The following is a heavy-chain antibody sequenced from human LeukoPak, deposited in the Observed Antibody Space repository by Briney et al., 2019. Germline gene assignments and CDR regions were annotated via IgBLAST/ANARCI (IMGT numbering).Heavy chain of an antibody. CDR3: ARDIAAAGDF. CDR2: INPNSGGT. J-gene: IGHJ4*02. D-gene: IGHD6-13*01. CDR1: GYTFTGYY. V-gene: IGHV1-2*06. Sequence: ASVKVSCKASGYTFTGYYMHWVRQAPGQGLEWMGRINPNSGGTNSAQKFQGRVTMTRDTSINTAYMELNRPRSDDTAVYYCARDIAAAGDFWGQGTLVTVSS.